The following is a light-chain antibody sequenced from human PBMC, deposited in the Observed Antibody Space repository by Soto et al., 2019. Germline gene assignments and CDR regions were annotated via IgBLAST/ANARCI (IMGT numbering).Light chain of an antibody. CDR2: DVS. CDR3: SSYTSSSTL. CDR1: SSGVGGYNY. V-gene: IGLV2-14*01. Sequence: VLTQPASVSGSPGQSITISCTGTSSGVGGYNYVSWYQQHPGKAPKLMIYDVSNRPSGVSNRFSGSKSGNTASLTISGLQAEDEADYYCSSYTSSSTLFGTGTKVTVL. J-gene: IGLJ1*01.